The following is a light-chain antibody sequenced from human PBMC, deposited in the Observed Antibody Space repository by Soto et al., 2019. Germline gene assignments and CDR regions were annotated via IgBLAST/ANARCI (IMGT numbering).Light chain of an antibody. CDR2: SAS. V-gene: IGKV1-39*01. CDR1: QSIGSS. Sequence: DIEMTQSPSSLSASVGDRVTITCRASQSIGSSLNWYQHKSGKAPKVLIYSASTLQSGVPSRFSGSGSGTDFTLTINSLPPEDFATYYCQQSNSVPKTFGQGTKVEI. J-gene: IGKJ1*01. CDR3: QQSNSVPKT.